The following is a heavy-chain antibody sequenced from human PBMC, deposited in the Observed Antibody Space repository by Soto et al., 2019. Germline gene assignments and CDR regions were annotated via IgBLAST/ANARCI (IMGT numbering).Heavy chain of an antibody. CDR3: AKHLQSYGDYDYYCYGMDV. Sequence: GGSLRLSCAASGFTFSTYGMHWVRQTPGKGLEWVAVISYDGTNKFYSDSVKGRFTISRDNFKNTLTLQMNSLRADDTAVYSCAKHLQSYGDYDYYCYGMDVWGLGTRVTVSS. CDR1: GFTFSTYG. CDR2: ISYDGTNK. V-gene: IGHV3-30*18. J-gene: IGHJ6*02. D-gene: IGHD4-17*01.